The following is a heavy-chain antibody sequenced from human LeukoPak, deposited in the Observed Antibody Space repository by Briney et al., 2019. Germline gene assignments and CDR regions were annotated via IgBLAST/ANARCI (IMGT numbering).Heavy chain of an antibody. Sequence: PSETLSLTCTVSGGSISSYYWSWIRQPPGKGLEWIGYIYYSGSTNYNPSLKSRVTISVDTSKNQFSLKLSSVTAADTAVYYCARESGGYSMDVWGQGTTVTVSS. V-gene: IGHV4-59*01. D-gene: IGHD2-8*02. CDR1: GGSISSYY. J-gene: IGHJ6*02. CDR3: ARESGGYSMDV. CDR2: IYYSGST.